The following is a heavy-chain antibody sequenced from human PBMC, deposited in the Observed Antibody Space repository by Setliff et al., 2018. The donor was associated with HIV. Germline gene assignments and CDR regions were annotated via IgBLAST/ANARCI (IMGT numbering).Heavy chain of an antibody. CDR2: IIHSGGT. J-gene: IGHJ5*02. CDR1: GGSFSGYY. D-gene: IGHD3-10*01. Sequence: SETLSLTCAVYGGSFSGYYWTWIRQPPGRGLEWIGEIIHSGGTNYNRSLKSRVTISVDTSKNQFSLRLTSVTAADTAVYYCARRIDDSGSFPDKNWFDTWGQGSLVTVPS. CDR3: ARRIDDSGSFPDKNWFDT. V-gene: IGHV4-34*12.